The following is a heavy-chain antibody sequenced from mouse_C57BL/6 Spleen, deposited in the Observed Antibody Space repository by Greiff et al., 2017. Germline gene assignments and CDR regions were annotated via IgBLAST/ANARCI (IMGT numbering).Heavy chain of an antibody. CDR1: GYSITSGYY. CDR3: ARDRGEYYGSNWYFDV. CDR2: ISYDGSN. Sequence: EVQLQQSGPGLVKPSQSLSLTCSVTGYSITSGYYWNWIRQFPGNKLEWMGYISYDGSNNYNPSLKNRISITRDTSKNQFFLKLNSVTTEDTATYYCARDRGEYYGSNWYFDVWGTGTTVTVSS. D-gene: IGHD1-1*01. J-gene: IGHJ1*03. V-gene: IGHV3-6*01.